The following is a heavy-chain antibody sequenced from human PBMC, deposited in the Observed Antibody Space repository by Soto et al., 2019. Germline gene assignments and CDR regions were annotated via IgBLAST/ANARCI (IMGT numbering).Heavy chain of an antibody. CDR1: GFTFSSYA. Sequence: HPGGSLRLSCAASGFTFSSYAMSWVRQAPGKGLEWVSAISGSGGSTYYADSVKGRFTISRDNSKNTLYLQMNSLRAEDTAVYYCAKDLLIRGEIGKYYYYYYMDVWGKGTTVTVSS. J-gene: IGHJ6*03. CDR3: AKDLLIRGEIGKYYYYYYMDV. V-gene: IGHV3-23*01. CDR2: ISGSGGST. D-gene: IGHD3-10*01.